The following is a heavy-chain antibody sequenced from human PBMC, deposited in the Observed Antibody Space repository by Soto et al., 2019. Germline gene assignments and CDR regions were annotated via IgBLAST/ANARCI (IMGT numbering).Heavy chain of an antibody. CDR3: ARASYYDFWSGYYGHDAFDI. CDR1: GDSIGNSH. D-gene: IGHD3-3*01. V-gene: IGHV4-59*01. J-gene: IGHJ3*02. CDR2: TFSRGSA. Sequence: PSETLSLTCTVSGDSIGNSHWSWIRQPPGKGLEWIGLTFSRGSATYNPSLKSRVTISVDTSKNQLSLKLTSVTAADTAVYYCARASYYDFWSGYYGHDAFDIWGQGTMVTVSS.